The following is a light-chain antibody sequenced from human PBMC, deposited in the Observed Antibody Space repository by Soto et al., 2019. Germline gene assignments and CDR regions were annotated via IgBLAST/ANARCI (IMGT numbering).Light chain of an antibody. CDR3: SSYTSSSTPYV. J-gene: IGLJ1*01. CDR1: SSDVGGYNY. Sequence: QSALTQPGSVSGSPGQSITISSTGTSSDVGGYNYVSWYQQHPVKAPKLMIYDVTNRPSGVSDRFSGSKSGNTASLTISGLQAEDQADYYCSSYTSSSTPYVFGTGTKVTVL. V-gene: IGLV2-14*01. CDR2: DVT.